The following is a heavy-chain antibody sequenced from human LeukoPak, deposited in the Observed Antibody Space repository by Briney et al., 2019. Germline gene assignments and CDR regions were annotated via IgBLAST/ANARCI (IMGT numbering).Heavy chain of an antibody. V-gene: IGHV3-53*04. J-gene: IGHJ4*02. D-gene: IGHD5-24*01. Sequence: GGSLRLSCAASEFTVSRNYMSWVRQAPGPGLEWVSVIYITGDTSYADSVNGRFTISRHNSKNTLYLHMNSLRSEDTAVYYCATSRRGWVQFAYYFDYWGQGTLVTVSS. CDR1: EFTVSRNY. CDR2: IYITGDT. CDR3: ATSRRGWVQFAYYFDY.